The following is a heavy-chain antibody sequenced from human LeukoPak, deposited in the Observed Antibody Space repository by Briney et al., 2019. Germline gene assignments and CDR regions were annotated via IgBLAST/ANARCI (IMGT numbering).Heavy chain of an antibody. Sequence: GGSLRLSCAASGFTFSSYSMNWVRQAPGKGQEWVSSISSSSSTIYYADSVKGRFTISRDNAKNSLYLQMNSLRDEDTAVYYCARGPMVRGVWSYYYGMDVWGQGTTVTVSS. J-gene: IGHJ6*02. D-gene: IGHD3-10*01. CDR1: GFTFSSYS. CDR3: ARGPMVRGVWSYYYGMDV. CDR2: ISSSSSTI. V-gene: IGHV3-48*02.